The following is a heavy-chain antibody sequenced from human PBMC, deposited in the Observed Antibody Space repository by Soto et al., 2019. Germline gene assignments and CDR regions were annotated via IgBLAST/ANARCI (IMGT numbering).Heavy chain of an antibody. CDR2: ISGSGATT. V-gene: IGHV3-23*01. CDR3: AKDHSGYVTVSSFDP. D-gene: IGHD5-12*01. J-gene: IGHJ5*02. CDR1: GLTFSSYA. Sequence: GSLRLSCAASGLTFSSYAMSWVRQAPGKGLEWVSGISGSGATTYYADSVQGRFTISRDNSKNTLYLQMNSLRAEDTAMYYCAKDHSGYVTVSSFDPWGQGTLVTV.